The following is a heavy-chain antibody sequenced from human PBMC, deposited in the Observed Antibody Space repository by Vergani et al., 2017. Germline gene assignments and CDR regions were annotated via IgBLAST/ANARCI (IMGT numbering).Heavy chain of an antibody. D-gene: IGHD2-15*01. CDR2: ISSSSSTI. J-gene: IGHJ5*02. Sequence: EVQLVESGEGLVQPGGSLRLSCAASGFTFSSYSMNWVRQAPGKGLEWVSYISSSSSTIYYADSVKGRFTISRDNAKNSLYLQMNSLRAEDAAVYYCARDYGAVAWGQGTLVTVSS. CDR1: GFTFSSYS. V-gene: IGHV3-48*04. CDR3: ARDYGAVA.